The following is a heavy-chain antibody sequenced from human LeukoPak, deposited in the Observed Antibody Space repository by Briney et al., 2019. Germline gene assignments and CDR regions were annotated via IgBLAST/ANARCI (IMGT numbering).Heavy chain of an antibody. CDR3: ARDDTYYYDSSSYPTRY. CDR2: IYYSGST. CDR1: GGSITSGDYY. V-gene: IGHV4-30-4*08. D-gene: IGHD3-22*01. J-gene: IGHJ4*02. Sequence: SETLSLTCTVSGGSITSGDYYWSWIRQPPGKGLEWIGNIYYSGSTYDNPSLKSRVTLSVDTSKNQFSLKLSSVTAADTAVYYCARDDTYYYDSSSYPTRYWGQGTLVTVSS.